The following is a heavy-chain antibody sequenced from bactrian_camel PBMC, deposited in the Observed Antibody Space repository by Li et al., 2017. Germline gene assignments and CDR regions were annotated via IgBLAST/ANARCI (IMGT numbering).Heavy chain of an antibody. CDR3: AADRLCARCRAATCLGVNYFAY. CDR2: ISNDAGA. Sequence: HVQLVESGGGSVQAGGSVTLSCEISGFFYATYCMGWFRQAPGKQREAVAGISNDAGAAYADSVQGRFTISKDSERNTLYLQMNNLTPEDTAMYYCAADRLCARCRAATCLGVNYFAYWGQGTQVTVS. V-gene: IGHV3S53*01. CDR1: GFFYATYC. J-gene: IGHJ4*01. D-gene: IGHD1*01.